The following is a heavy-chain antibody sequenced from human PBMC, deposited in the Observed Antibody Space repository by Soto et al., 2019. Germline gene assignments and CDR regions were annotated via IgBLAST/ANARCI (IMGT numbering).Heavy chain of an antibody. CDR3: ARNQGIVVAVFDY. Sequence: SETLSLTCTVSGGSISSSSYYWGWIRQPPGKGLEWIGSIYYSGSTYYNPSLKSRVTISVDTSKNQFSLKLSSVTAADTAVYYFARNQGIVVAVFDYWGQGTLVTVSS. CDR1: GGSISSSSYY. J-gene: IGHJ4*02. V-gene: IGHV4-39*01. CDR2: IYYSGST. D-gene: IGHD6-19*01.